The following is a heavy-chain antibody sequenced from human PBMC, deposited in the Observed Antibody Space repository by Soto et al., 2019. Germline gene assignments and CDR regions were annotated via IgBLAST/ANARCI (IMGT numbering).Heavy chain of an antibody. V-gene: IGHV4-30-4*08. Sequence: PSETLSLTCTVSGGSISSGGYYWSWIRQHPGKGLEWIGYIYYGGSTYYNPSLKSRLTISVDTSKNHFSLRLSSVTAADTAVYYCASAPTNFYDTSGYFGIHYWGQGTLVPVSS. D-gene: IGHD3-22*01. CDR3: ASAPTNFYDTSGYFGIHY. CDR2: IYYGGST. CDR1: GGSISSGGYY. J-gene: IGHJ4*02.